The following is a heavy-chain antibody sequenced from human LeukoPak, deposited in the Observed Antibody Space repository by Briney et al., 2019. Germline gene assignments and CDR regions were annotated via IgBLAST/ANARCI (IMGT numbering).Heavy chain of an antibody. CDR2: IYPYDSDT. Sequence: GESLNISCKASGYSFTSYWIGWVRETPGKGLELMGIIYPYDSDTTYSTSFQGQVTISADKSISTAYLQWSNLKASDTAMYYCARHIGYSAWNPDYWGQGTLVTVSS. J-gene: IGHJ4*02. V-gene: IGHV5-51*01. CDR1: GYSFTSYW. CDR3: ARHIGYSAWNPDY. D-gene: IGHD5-12*01.